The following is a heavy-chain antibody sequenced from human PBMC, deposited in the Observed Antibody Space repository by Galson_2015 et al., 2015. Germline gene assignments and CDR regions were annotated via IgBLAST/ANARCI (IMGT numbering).Heavy chain of an antibody. D-gene: IGHD3-3*01. CDR1: GGSISSYY. CDR3: ARATVNTIFGVVIVNWFDP. J-gene: IGHJ5*02. Sequence: ETLSLTCTVSGGSISSYYWSWIRQPPGKGLEWIGYIYYSGSTNYNPSLKSRVTISVDTSKNQFSLKLSSVTAADTAVYYCARATVNTIFGVVIVNWFDPWGQGTLVTVSS. CDR2: IYYSGST. V-gene: IGHV4-59*01.